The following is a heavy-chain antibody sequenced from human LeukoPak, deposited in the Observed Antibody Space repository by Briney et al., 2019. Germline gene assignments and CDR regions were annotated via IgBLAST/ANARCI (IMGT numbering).Heavy chain of an antibody. V-gene: IGHV1-18*01. CDR2: ISAYNGNT. D-gene: IGHD1-1*01. Sequence: ASVKVSCKASGYTFTSYGISWVRQAPGQGLEWMGWISAYNGNTNYAQKLQGRVTMTRNTSISTAYMELSSLRSEDTAVYYCIWNFDYWGQGTLVTVSS. J-gene: IGHJ4*02. CDR3: IWNFDY. CDR1: GYTFTSYG.